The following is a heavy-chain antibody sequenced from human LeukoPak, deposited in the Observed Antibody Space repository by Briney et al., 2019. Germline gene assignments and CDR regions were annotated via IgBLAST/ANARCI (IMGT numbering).Heavy chain of an antibody. Sequence: PSETLSLTCTVSGGSISNYYWNWIRQPAGKGLEWIWRIYTSGSTNYNPSLKSRVTMSVDTSKNQFSLKLSSVTAADTAVYYCARKGSGSYYFDYWGQGTLVTVSS. J-gene: IGHJ4*02. V-gene: IGHV4-4*07. CDR1: GGSISNYY. CDR2: IYTSGST. D-gene: IGHD3-10*01. CDR3: ARKGSGSYYFDY.